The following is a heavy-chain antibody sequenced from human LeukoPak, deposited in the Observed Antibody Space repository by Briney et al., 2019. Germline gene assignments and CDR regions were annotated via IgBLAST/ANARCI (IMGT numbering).Heavy chain of an antibody. CDR1: GFTFSSYA. Sequence: GGSLRLSCAAPGFTFSSYAMAWVRQAPGKGLEWCSAISGSGAYTYYADSVKRRFAISRDSPKNTLYLQMNSLRAEDTAIYYCAKDIGPDYGDYLDYWGQGTLVTVSS. D-gene: IGHD4-17*01. V-gene: IGHV3-23*01. J-gene: IGHJ4*02. CDR3: AKDIGPDYGDYLDY. CDR2: ISGSGAYT.